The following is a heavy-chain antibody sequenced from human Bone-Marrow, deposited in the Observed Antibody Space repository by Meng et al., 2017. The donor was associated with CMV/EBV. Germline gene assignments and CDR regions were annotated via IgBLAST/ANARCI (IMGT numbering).Heavy chain of an antibody. CDR1: GFTFSSYW. D-gene: IGHD3-3*01. J-gene: IGHJ4*02. CDR3: AKSRITIFGALDY. V-gene: IGHV3-7*01. Sequence: GESLKISCAASGFTFSSYWMHWVRQAPGKGLAWVANIKHDGSDKYYVDSVRGRFTISRDNAKNTLYLQMNSLRAEDTAVYYCAKSRITIFGALDYWGQGTLVTVSS. CDR2: IKHDGSDK.